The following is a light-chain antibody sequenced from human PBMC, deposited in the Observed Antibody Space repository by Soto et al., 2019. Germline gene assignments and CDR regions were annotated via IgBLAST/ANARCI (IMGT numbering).Light chain of an antibody. J-gene: IGKJ3*01. CDR2: DAS. Sequence: PGERATLSCMSSQSVSSNLAWYQQKPGQAPRLLIYDASNRATGIPARFSGSGSGTDFTLTISSLEPEDFAVYYCQQRNNWPSFTFGPGTKVDIK. V-gene: IGKV3-11*01. CDR3: QQRNNWPSFT. CDR1: QSVSSN.